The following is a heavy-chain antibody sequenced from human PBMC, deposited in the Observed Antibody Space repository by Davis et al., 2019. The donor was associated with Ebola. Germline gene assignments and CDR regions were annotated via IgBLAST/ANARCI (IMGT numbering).Heavy chain of an antibody. V-gene: IGHV1-8*01. D-gene: IGHD6-19*01. CDR3: ARASSSGWYVDFDL. CDR1: GYTFTSYA. CDR2: MNPNSGNT. J-gene: IGHJ2*01. Sequence: ASVTVSCMASGYTFTSYAINWVRQATGQGLEWMGWMNPNSGNTGYAQKFQGRVTMTRNTSISTAYMELSSLRSEDTAVYYCARASSSGWYVDFDLWGRGTLVTVSS.